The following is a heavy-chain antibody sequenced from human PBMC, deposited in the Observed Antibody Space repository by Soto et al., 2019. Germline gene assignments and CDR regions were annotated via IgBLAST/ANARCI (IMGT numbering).Heavy chain of an antibody. Sequence: GGSLRLSCAVTGFTFSLYSMNWVRQAPGKGLEWLSYISTRSNSIYYADSVKGRFTISRDNTQNSMYLQMHSLRDEDTAVYYCARAREPGSYGPFDFWGQGTLVTVSS. CDR1: GFTFSLYS. D-gene: IGHD1-26*01. V-gene: IGHV3-48*02. J-gene: IGHJ4*02. CDR3: ARAREPGSYGPFDF. CDR2: ISTRSNSI.